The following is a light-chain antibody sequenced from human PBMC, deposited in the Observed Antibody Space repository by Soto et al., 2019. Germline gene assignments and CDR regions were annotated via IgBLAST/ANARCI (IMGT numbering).Light chain of an antibody. V-gene: IGKV3-11*01. J-gene: IGKJ2*01. CDR3: QQRSNWPPYT. CDR2: DAS. Sequence: EIVLTQSPATLSLSPGERATLSCRASQSVSSYLAWYQQKPGQAPRHLIYDASNRATGIPPRFSGSGSGTDFTLTISSLEPEDFAVYYCQQRSNWPPYTFGQGTKLEIK. CDR1: QSVSSY.